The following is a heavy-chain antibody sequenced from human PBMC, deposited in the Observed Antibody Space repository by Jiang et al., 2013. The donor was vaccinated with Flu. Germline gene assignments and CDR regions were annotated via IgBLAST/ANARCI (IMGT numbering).Heavy chain of an antibody. J-gene: IGHJ6*03. CDR3: ARLVVPAALGYYYYYIDV. D-gene: IGHD2-2*01. CDR1: GGSISSSNW. CDR2: IYHSGGT. V-gene: IGHV4-4*02. Sequence: GSGLVKPSGTLSLTCAVSGGSISSSNWWSWVRQPPGKGLEWIGEIYHSGGTNYNPSLKSRVTISVDTSNNYFSLKLSSVTAADTAVYYCARLVVPAALGYYYYYIDVWGKGTTVTVSS.